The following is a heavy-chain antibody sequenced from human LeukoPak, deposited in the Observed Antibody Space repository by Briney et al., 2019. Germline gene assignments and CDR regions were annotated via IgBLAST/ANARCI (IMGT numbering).Heavy chain of an antibody. V-gene: IGHV1-2*02. CDR1: GYTFTGYY. D-gene: IGHD1-1*01. CDR2: INPNSGGT. Sequence: ASVKVSCKASGYTFTGYYMHLVRQAPGQGLEWMGWINPNSGGTNYAQKFQGRVTMTRDTSISTAYMELSRLRSDDTAVYYCARGLGRPGNWFDPWGQGTMVTVSS. CDR3: ARGLGRPGNWFDP. J-gene: IGHJ5*02.